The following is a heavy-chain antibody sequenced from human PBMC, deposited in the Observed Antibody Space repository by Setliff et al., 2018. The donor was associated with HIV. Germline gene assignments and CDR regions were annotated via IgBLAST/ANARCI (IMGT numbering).Heavy chain of an antibody. D-gene: IGHD2-2*01. Sequence: PSETLSLTCSVSGDSISNPDYYWGWIRQPPGKGLEWIGSIHFRGSTYYNPSLTTRATISVDTSKDQFSLRLTSVTAADTAIYYCARLTFTRLVDVWGKGTTVTVSS. CDR2: IHFRGST. V-gene: IGHV4-39*01. CDR3: ARLTFTRLVDV. J-gene: IGHJ6*04. CDR1: GDSISNPDYY.